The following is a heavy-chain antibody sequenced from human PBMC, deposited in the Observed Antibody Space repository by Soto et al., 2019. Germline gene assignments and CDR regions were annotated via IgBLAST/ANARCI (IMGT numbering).Heavy chain of an antibody. J-gene: IGHJ5*02. CDR2: ISSSGSTI. V-gene: IGHV3-48*03. CDR3: AREGEARPIFGVVMIVPDNWLDP. D-gene: IGHD3-3*01. CDR1: GFTFSSYE. Sequence: PGGSLRLSCAASGFTFSSYEMNWVRQAPGKGLEWVSYISSSGSTIYYADSVKGRFTISRDNAKNSLYLQMNSLRAEDTAVYYCAREGEARPIFGVVMIVPDNWLDPWGQGPPVTVYS.